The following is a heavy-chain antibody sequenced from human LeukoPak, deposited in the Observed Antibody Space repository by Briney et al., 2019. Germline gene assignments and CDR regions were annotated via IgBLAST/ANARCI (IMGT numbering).Heavy chain of an antibody. Sequence: GGSLRLPCAASGFTFSSYSMNWVRQAPGKGLEWVSYISSSTNTIYYADSVKGRFTISRDNAKNSLFLQMNSLRDEDTAVYYCARGGYGANDDAFDIWGQGTMVTVSS. CDR3: ARGGYGANDDAFDI. V-gene: IGHV3-48*02. CDR2: ISSSTNTI. J-gene: IGHJ3*02. D-gene: IGHD4-23*01. CDR1: GFTFSSYS.